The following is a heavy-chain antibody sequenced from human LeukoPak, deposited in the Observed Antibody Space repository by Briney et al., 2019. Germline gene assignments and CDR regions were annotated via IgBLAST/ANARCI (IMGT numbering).Heavy chain of an antibody. CDR1: GGTFSSYA. D-gene: IGHD2-15*01. Sequence: ASVKVSCKASGGTFSSYAISWVRQAPGDGLEWMGRIIPIFGIANYAQKFQGRVTITADKSTSTAYMELSSLRSEDTAVYYCALGGVVVVAANNWFDPWGQGTLVTVS. J-gene: IGHJ5*02. CDR3: ALGGVVVVAANNWFDP. CDR2: IIPIFGIA. V-gene: IGHV1-69*04.